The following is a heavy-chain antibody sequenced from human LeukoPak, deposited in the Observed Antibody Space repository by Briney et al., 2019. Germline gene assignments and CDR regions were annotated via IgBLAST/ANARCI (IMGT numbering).Heavy chain of an antibody. CDR1: GYTFTSYG. Sequence: GASVKVSCKASGYTFTSYGISWVRQAPGQGLEWMGWISAYNGNTNYAQKLQGRVTMTTDTSTSTAYMELRSLRSDDTAVYYCARVLAYGGNANWFDPWGQGTLVTVSS. V-gene: IGHV1-18*01. CDR3: ARVLAYGGNANWFDP. D-gene: IGHD4-23*01. CDR2: ISAYNGNT. J-gene: IGHJ5*02.